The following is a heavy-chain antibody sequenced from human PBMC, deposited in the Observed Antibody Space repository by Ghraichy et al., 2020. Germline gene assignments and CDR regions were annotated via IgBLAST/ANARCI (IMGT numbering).Heavy chain of an antibody. CDR3: TRFDVEMATGLYYYYGMDV. J-gene: IGHJ6*02. D-gene: IGHD5-24*01. Sequence: GESLNIPCTGSGFTVGDYAMSWFRQAPGKGLEWVGFIRSKAYGGTTEYAASVTGRFTISRDDSRSIAYLQMNSLKTEDTAVYYCTRFDVEMATGLYYYYGMDVWGQGTTVTVSS. CDR2: IRSKAYGGTT. CDR1: GFTVGDYA. V-gene: IGHV3-49*03.